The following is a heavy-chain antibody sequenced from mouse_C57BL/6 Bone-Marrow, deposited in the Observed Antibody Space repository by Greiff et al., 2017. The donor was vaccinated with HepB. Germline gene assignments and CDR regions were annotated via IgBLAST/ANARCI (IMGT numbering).Heavy chain of an antibody. CDR2: IYPRSGNT. CDR3: ARWWLRGAMDY. CDR1: GYTFTSYG. Sequence: QVQLQQSGAELARPGASVKLSCKASGYTFTSYGISWVKQRTGQGLEWIGEIYPRSGNTYYNEKFKGKATLTADKSSSTAYMELRSLTSGDSAVYFCARWWLRGAMDYWGQGTSVTVSS. V-gene: IGHV1-81*01. D-gene: IGHD2-2*01. J-gene: IGHJ4*01.